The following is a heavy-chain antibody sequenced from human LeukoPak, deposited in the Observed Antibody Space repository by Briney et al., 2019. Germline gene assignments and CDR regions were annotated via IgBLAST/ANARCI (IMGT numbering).Heavy chain of an antibody. CDR1: GSSITSTYY. Sequence: SETLSLTCTVSGSSITSTYYWAWFRQPPGKGLDWMATVFQLQTVRTFYNPSLESRVTMSLDTSQNQFSLNLTSVTAADTALYFCARVLHAPKFIDSWGQGTLVTVSS. D-gene: IGHD2-8*01. CDR2: VFQLQTVRT. J-gene: IGHJ4*02. CDR3: ARVLHAPKFIDS. V-gene: IGHV4-38-2*02.